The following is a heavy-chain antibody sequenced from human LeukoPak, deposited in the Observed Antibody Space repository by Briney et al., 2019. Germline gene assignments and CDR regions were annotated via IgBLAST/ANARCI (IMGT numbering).Heavy chain of an antibody. CDR3: ARYLRKYSSGYYFDY. Sequence: SETLSLTCTVSGGSISSYYWSWIRQPPGKGLEWIGYIYYSGSTNYNPSLKSRVTISVDTSKNQFSLKLSSVTAADTAVYYCARYLRKYSSGYYFDYWGQGTLVTVSS. D-gene: IGHD6-19*01. CDR2: IYYSGST. CDR1: GGSISSYY. V-gene: IGHV4-59*08. J-gene: IGHJ4*02.